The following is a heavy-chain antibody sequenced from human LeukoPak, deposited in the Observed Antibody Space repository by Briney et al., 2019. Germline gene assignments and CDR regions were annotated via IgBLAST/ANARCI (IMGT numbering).Heavy chain of an antibody. D-gene: IGHD5-12*01. Sequence: AGGSLRLSCAASGFTFSSYSMNWVRQAPGKGLEWVSYISSSSSTIYYADSVKGRFTISRDNAKNSLYLQMNSLRAEDTAVYYCATLRGYSGYDYPWGQGTLVTVSS. J-gene: IGHJ5*02. CDR1: GFTFSSYS. CDR3: ATLRGYSGYDYP. CDR2: ISSSSSTI. V-gene: IGHV3-48*04.